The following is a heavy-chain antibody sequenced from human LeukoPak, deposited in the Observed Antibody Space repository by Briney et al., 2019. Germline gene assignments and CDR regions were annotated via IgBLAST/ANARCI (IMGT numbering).Heavy chain of an antibody. CDR2: ISGTGDSP. J-gene: IGHJ4*02. CDR1: GFTFRSYA. V-gene: IGHV3-23*01. D-gene: IGHD5-18*01. CDR3: ARESGYSYGLAGFFDY. Sequence: GGSLRLSCAASGFTFRSYAMNWVRQAPGRGLEWVSAISGTGDSPHYADSVKGRFTISRDNSKNTLYLQMNSLRAEDTAVYYCARESGYSYGLAGFFDYWGQGTLVTVSS.